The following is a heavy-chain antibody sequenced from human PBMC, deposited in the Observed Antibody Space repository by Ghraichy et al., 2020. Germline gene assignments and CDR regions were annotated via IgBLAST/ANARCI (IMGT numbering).Heavy chain of an antibody. D-gene: IGHD3-22*01. CDR2: IYTSGRT. J-gene: IGHJ3*02. V-gene: IGHV4-61*02. CDR1: GGSISSGNNY. CDR3: ARDKPYYYDTTGYYYTPDAFEI. Sequence: SCTVSGGSISSGNNYWSWLRQSAGKGLEWIGRIYTSGRTYYNPSLRSRVTISLDTSKNQFSLKLSSVTAADTAVYFCARDKPYYYDTTGYYYTPDAFEIWGQGTKVTVSS.